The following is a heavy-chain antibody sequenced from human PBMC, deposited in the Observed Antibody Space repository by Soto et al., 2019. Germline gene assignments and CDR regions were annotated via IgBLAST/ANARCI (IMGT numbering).Heavy chain of an antibody. V-gene: IGHV4-34*01. Sequence: PSETLSLTCAVYGGSFRGYYWSWIRQPPGKGLEWIGEINHSGSTNYNPSLKSRVTISVDTFKNQFSLKLSSVTAADTAVYYCARGEIQLLLYYYYGMDAWGQGTTVT. CDR1: GGSFRGYY. CDR2: INHSGST. J-gene: IGHJ6*02. D-gene: IGHD2-15*01. CDR3: ARGEIQLLLYYYYGMDA.